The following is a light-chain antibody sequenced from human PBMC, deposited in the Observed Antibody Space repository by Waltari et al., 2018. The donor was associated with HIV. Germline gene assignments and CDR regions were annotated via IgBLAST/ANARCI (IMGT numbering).Light chain of an antibody. J-gene: IGKJ2*02. CDR3: QQYGSSPCT. CDR1: QAISSGY. Sequence: EIVLTQSPATLSLSPGERATLSCRASQAISSGYLAWYQQIRGQAPRLLIFGASSRATGSPDRCSGSGSETVFTLTISSLEPEDFAMYYCQQYGSSPCTFGQGTRLEIK. V-gene: IGKV3-20*01. CDR2: GAS.